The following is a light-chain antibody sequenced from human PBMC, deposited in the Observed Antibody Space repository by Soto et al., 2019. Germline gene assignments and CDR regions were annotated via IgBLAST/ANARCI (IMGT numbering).Light chain of an antibody. CDR1: QSVSSN. V-gene: IGKV3-15*01. J-gene: IGKJ5*01. Sequence: EIVMTQSPVTLSVSPGERATLSCRASQSVSSNLAWYQQKPGQAPSLLIYGAFTRATGIPARFSGTGSGTEFTLTISRLEPEDFAVYYCQQYGSSSITFGQGTRLEIK. CDR3: QQYGSSSIT. CDR2: GAF.